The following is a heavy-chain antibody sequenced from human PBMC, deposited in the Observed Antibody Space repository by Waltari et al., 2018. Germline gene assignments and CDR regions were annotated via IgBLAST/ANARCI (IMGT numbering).Heavy chain of an antibody. CDR2: ISGRGGST. D-gene: IGHD6-13*01. CDR3: AKDFAAAGTQTPYYFDY. V-gene: IGHV3-23*01. CDR1: GFTFSSYA. Sequence: EVQLLESGGGLVQPGGSLRLSCAASGFTFSSYAMSWVRQAPGKGLEWVSAISGRGGSTYYADSVKGRFTISRDNSKNTLYLQMNSLRAEDTAVYYCAKDFAAAGTQTPYYFDYWGQGTLVTVSS. J-gene: IGHJ4*02.